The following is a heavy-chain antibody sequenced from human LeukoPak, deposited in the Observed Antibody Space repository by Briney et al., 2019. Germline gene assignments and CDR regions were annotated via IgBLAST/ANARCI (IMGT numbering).Heavy chain of an antibody. CDR1: GFTFSSYW. D-gene: IGHD2/OR15-2a*01. V-gene: IGHV3-7*01. Sequence: PGGPLRLSCAASGFTFSSYWMSWVRQAPGKGLEWVANIKQDGSEKYYVDSVKGRFTISKDNAKNTVYLQMNSLRAEDTAVYYCVSFYETYWGRGTLVTVSS. J-gene: IGHJ4*02. CDR2: IKQDGSEK. CDR3: VSFYETY.